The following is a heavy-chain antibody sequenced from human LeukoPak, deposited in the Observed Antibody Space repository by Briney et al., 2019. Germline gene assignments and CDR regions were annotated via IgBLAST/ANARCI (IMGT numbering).Heavy chain of an antibody. CDR3: AKGPGGYDRHTYFDY. V-gene: IGHV3-30*18. J-gene: IGHJ4*02. CDR2: ISYDGSNK. D-gene: IGHD5-12*01. Sequence: PGRSLRLSCAASGFTFSSYGMHWVRQAPGKGLEWVAVISYDGSNKYYADSVKGRFTISRDNSKNTLYLQMKSLRAEDTAVYYCAKGPGGYDRHTYFDYWGQGTLVTVSS. CDR1: GFTFSSYG.